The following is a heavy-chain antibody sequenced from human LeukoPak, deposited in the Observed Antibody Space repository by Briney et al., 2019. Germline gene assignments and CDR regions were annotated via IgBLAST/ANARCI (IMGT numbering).Heavy chain of an antibody. Sequence: ASVKVSCKASGYTFTAYYMNWVRQAPGQGLEWMGWVNPNSGDTNYAQTFQGRVTMTRDTSISTVYMELSRLTYDDTAVYYCARDKRAISSSWDYFSILNWFDPWGQGTLVTVSS. CDR1: GYTFTAYY. CDR3: ARDKRAISSSWDYFSILNWFDP. CDR2: VNPNSGDT. V-gene: IGHV1-2*02. J-gene: IGHJ5*02. D-gene: IGHD6-13*01.